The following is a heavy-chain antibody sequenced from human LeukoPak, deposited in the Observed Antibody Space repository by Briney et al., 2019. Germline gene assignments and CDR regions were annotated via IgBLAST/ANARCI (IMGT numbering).Heavy chain of an antibody. CDR3: TTEGGDYDILTGYFEYFDY. V-gene: IGHV3-15*01. J-gene: IGHJ4*02. Sequence: PGGSLRLSCAASGFTFSNAWMRWVRQAPGKGLEWVGRIKSKTDGGTTDYAAPVKGRFTISRDDSKNTLYLQMNSLKTEDTAVYYCTTEGGDYDILTGYFEYFDYWGQGTLVTVSS. CDR1: GFTFSNAW. CDR2: IKSKTDGGTT. D-gene: IGHD3-9*01.